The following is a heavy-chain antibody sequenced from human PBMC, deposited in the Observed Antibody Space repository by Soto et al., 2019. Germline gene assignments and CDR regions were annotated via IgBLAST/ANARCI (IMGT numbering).Heavy chain of an antibody. CDR3: GPEIRGYSLALDY. CDR1: GDSVNSENYY. J-gene: IGHJ4*02. Sequence: SGTLAITCTVSGDSVNSENYYWTWIRQSPGKRLEWIGYAHPGGRSAYNPSLKSRVTVXXXXPXNXLXLXXXSVTAADTAVYYCGPEIRGYSLALDYGGQRSLVT. CDR2: AHPGGRS. V-gene: IGHV4-61*01. D-gene: IGHD5-18*01.